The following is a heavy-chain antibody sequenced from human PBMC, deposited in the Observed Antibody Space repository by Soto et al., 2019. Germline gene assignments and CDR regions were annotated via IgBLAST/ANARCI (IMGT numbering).Heavy chain of an antibody. CDR3: GIYRAKTLRAFLAS. D-gene: IGHD3-3*02. V-gene: IGHV4-4*07. Sequence: PSETLSITSSFYGSSMSKFYWSWIRKTAGKGLEWMGRVYATGTSDYNPSLRSRIAMSVDISKKTFSLRLRSVTAADTGVYYCGIYRAKTLRAFLASWGKRTVVT. CDR2: VYATGTS. J-gene: IGHJ5*02. CDR1: GSSMSKFY.